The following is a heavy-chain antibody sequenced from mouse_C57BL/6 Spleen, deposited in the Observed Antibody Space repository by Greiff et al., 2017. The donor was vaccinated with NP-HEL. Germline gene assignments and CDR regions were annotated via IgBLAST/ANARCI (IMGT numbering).Heavy chain of an antibody. V-gene: IGHV1-52*01. CDR1: GYTFTSYW. J-gene: IGHJ1*03. Sequence: QVQLQQPGAELVRPGSSVKLSCKASGYTFTSYWMHWVKQRPIQGLEWIGNIDPSDSETHSNQKFKDKATLTVDKSSSTAYMQLSSLTSEDSAVYYCARGLKDWYFDVWGTGTTVTVSS. CDR2: IDPSDSET. CDR3: ARGLKDWYFDV. D-gene: IGHD1-3*01.